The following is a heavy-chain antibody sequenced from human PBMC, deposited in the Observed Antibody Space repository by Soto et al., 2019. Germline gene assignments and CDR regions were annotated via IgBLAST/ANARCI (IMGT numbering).Heavy chain of an antibody. D-gene: IGHD6-19*01. CDR3: ARDPATRGWYDY. Sequence: EVQLVESGGGLVKPGGSLRLSCAASGFTFSSYSMTWVRQAPGKGLEWVSSISSSSSYIYYADSVKGRFTISRDNAKNSLYLQMNCLRAEDTAVYYCARDPATRGWYDYWGQGTLVTVSS. CDR1: GFTFSSYS. J-gene: IGHJ4*02. V-gene: IGHV3-21*01. CDR2: ISSSSSYI.